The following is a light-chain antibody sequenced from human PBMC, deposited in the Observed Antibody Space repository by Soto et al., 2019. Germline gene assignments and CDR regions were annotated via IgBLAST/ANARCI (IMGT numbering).Light chain of an antibody. Sequence: DIQMTQSPASLSASVTDRVTITCRASQDIGTDLGWYQQKPGKAPERLIYEASVLQSGVPSRFSGSGSGTEFTLTVSSLQPEDFATYYCVQHYSYPLTFGGGPRWISN. J-gene: IGKJ4*01. CDR2: EAS. CDR1: QDIGTD. CDR3: VQHYSYPLT. V-gene: IGKV1-17*01.